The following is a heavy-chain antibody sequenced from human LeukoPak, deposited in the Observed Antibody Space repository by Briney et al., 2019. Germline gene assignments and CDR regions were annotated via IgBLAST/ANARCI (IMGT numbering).Heavy chain of an antibody. CDR2: IMPVLDTG. Sequence: SVKVSFKASGGSLMIYVFAWVRQAPGQGVEWRGGIMPVLDTGSYAQGFQGRVTITADRSTSTAYMELRSLRPEDTALYYCAARDNGNDLLSYHGMDVWGNGTTVTVSS. J-gene: IGHJ6*04. CDR3: AARDNGNDLLSYHGMDV. V-gene: IGHV1-69*06. D-gene: IGHD1-1*01. CDR1: GGSLMIYV.